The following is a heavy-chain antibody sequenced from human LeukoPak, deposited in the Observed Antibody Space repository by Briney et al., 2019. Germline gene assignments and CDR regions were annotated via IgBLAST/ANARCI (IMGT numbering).Heavy chain of an antibody. V-gene: IGHV4-34*01. Sequence: SETLSLTCAVYGGSFSGYYWSWIRQPPGKGLEWIGEINHSGSTNYNPSLKSRVTISVDTSKNQFSLKLSSVTAADTAVYYCARLSYYDILTGYYRGHWFDPWGQGTLVTVSS. CDR2: INHSGST. CDR1: GGSFSGYY. J-gene: IGHJ5*02. D-gene: IGHD3-9*01. CDR3: ARLSYYDILTGYYRGHWFDP.